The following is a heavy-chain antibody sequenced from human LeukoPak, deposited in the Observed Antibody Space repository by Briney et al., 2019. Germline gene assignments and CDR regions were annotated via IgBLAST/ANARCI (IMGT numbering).Heavy chain of an antibody. CDR3: AVGYCSGGSCPQHFDY. Sequence: SETLSLTWAVCGGSFSGYYWSWIRQPPGKGLEWIGEINHSGSTNYNPSLKSRVTISVDTSKNQFSLKLSSVTAADTAVYYCAVGYCSGGSCPQHFDYWGQGTLVTVSS. J-gene: IGHJ4*02. CDR2: INHSGST. V-gene: IGHV4-34*01. CDR1: GGSFSGYY. D-gene: IGHD2-15*01.